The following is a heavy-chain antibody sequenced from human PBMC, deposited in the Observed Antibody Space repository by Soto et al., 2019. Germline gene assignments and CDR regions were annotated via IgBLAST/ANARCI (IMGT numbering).Heavy chain of an antibody. CDR1: GFTFSSYS. CDR3: ARDLGSGNYGMDV. D-gene: IGHD3-10*01. J-gene: IGHJ6*02. Sequence: EVQLVESGGGLVKPGGSLRLSCAASGFTFSSYSMNWVRQAPGKGLEWVSSISSSSSYIYYADSVKGRFTISRDNAKNSLYLQMNGLRAEDPAVYYCARDLGSGNYGMDVWGQGPTVTVSS. CDR2: ISSSSSYI. V-gene: IGHV3-21*06.